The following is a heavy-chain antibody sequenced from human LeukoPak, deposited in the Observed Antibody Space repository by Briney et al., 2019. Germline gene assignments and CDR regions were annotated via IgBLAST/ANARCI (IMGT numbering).Heavy chain of an antibody. V-gene: IGHV3-7*01. D-gene: IGHD4-17*01. CDR2: IKPDGGEK. Sequence: QSGGSLRLSCAASGFTFSSYSMNWVRQAPGKGLEWVANIKPDGGEKNHVDSVKGRFTISRDNVKNSVYLQMNSLRDEDTAVYYCARDRTNDYGHNVGAFDIWGQGTLVTVSS. CDR3: ARDRTNDYGHNVGAFDI. CDR1: GFTFSSYS. J-gene: IGHJ3*02.